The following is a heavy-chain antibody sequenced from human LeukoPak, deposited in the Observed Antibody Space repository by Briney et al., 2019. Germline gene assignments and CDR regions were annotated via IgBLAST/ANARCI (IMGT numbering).Heavy chain of an antibody. CDR2: ISGDSHTT. V-gene: IGHV3-23*01. CDR1: GFTFSTYA. Sequence: GGSLRLSCAASGFTFSTYALNWVRQAPGKGLEWVSAISGDSHTTLYTDSAKGRFTISRDNSKYTSYLQLNSLRAEDTAVYYCARKLLHYDRDGPSFDYWGQGTLVTVPS. CDR3: ARKLLHYDRDGPSFDY. D-gene: IGHD3-22*01. J-gene: IGHJ4*02.